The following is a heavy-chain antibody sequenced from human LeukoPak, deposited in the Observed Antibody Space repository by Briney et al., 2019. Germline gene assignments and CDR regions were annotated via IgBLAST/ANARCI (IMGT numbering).Heavy chain of an antibody. CDR1: GFTLSSYA. CDR3: ATPVPHGSDPSLYYYYMDV. CDR2: ISDTGNT. D-gene: IGHD3-10*01. V-gene: IGHV3-23*01. Sequence: GGSLRLSCAASGFTLSSYAMSWVRQAPGKGLEWVSAISDTGNTYHADSVKGRFTISRDSSKNTLFLQMNRLRPEDAAVYYCATPVPHGSDPSLYYYYMDVWGKGTTVTISS. J-gene: IGHJ6*03.